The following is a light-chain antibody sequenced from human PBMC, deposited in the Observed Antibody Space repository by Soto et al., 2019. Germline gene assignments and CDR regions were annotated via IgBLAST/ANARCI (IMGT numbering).Light chain of an antibody. Sequence: QSALTQPPSVSGAPGQRVTISCTGSSFNIGAGYDVHWYQQLPGTAPKLLIYVNNNRPSGVPDRFSGSKSGTSASLAITGLQAEDEADYYCQSYDSSLGGSVFGGGTQLTFL. CDR1: SFNIGAGYD. V-gene: IGLV1-40*01. CDR2: VNN. J-gene: IGLJ3*02. CDR3: QSYDSSLGGSV.